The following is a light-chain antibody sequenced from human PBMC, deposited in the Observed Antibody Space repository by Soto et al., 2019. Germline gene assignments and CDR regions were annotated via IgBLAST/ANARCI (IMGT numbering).Light chain of an antibody. J-gene: IGLJ1*01. CDR3: SAHAGSNNPVV. Sequence: QSALTQPPSASGSPGQSVTISCTGSSSDIGAYNFVSWYQQHPGKAPKVIISEVYKRPSGVPSRFSGSKSGNTASLTISGLQADDEADYYCSAHAGSNNPVVFGGGTKVTVL. CDR2: EVY. CDR1: SSDIGAYNF. V-gene: IGLV2-8*01.